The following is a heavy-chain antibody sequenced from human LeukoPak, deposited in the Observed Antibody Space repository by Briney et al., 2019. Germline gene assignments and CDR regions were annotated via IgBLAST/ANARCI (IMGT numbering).Heavy chain of an antibody. CDR3: AKDMAHYYDSSGYYAFDY. J-gene: IGHJ4*02. V-gene: IGHV3-23*01. CDR1: GFTFSSYG. CDR2: ISGSGGST. D-gene: IGHD3-22*01. Sequence: GGSLRLSCAAPGFTFSSYGMSWVRQAPGKGLEWVSAISGSGGSTYYADSVKGRFTISRDNSKNTLYLQMNSLRAEDTAVYYCAKDMAHYYDSSGYYAFDYWGQGTLVTVSS.